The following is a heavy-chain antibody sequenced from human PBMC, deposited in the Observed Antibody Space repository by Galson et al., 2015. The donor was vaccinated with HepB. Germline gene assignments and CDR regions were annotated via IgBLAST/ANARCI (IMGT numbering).Heavy chain of an antibody. CDR1: GFDFSSYD. CDR3: PRRRSGNYDDY. J-gene: IGHJ4*02. Sequence: SLRLSCAASGFDFSSYDMNWVRQTPGKGLECVSRITDSGGNTYYADSVRGRFTSSRDNSKSTLYMDMNNLRVDDTAIYYCPRRRSGNYDDYWGQRMLVTVSS. CDR2: ITDSGGNT. V-gene: IGHV3-23*01. D-gene: IGHD6-19*01.